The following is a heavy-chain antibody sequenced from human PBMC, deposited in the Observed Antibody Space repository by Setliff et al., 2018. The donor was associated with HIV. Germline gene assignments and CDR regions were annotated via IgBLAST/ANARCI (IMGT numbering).Heavy chain of an antibody. D-gene: IGHD3-22*01. CDR1: GGSINSTSYY. J-gene: IGHJ4*02. Sequence: SETLSLTCTVSGGSINSTSYYWGWIRQPPGNGLEWIGSIYHTGSTYYKPSLKSRVTISVDTSKNQFSLRLSSVAAGDTAVYYCARDYYDSSGYIFFPGLPDYWGQGTLVTVS. CDR2: IYHTGST. CDR3: ARDYYDSSGYIFFPGLPDY. V-gene: IGHV4-39*02.